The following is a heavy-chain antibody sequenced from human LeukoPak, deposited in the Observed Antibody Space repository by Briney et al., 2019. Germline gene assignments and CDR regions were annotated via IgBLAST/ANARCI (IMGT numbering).Heavy chain of an antibody. CDR1: GYTFTGYY. V-gene: IGHV1-2*03. D-gene: IGHD3-10*01. CDR3: TREPYYYGNSRVDT. Sequence: LVASVKVSCRASGYTFTGYYMHWVRQAPGQGLEYMGWVNPDGGDTDYKQKFQGRVTMTRDTSIKTAYMELTRLTSDDTAVYYCTREPYYYGNSRVDTWGQGTLVTVSS. CDR2: VNPDGGDT. J-gene: IGHJ5*02.